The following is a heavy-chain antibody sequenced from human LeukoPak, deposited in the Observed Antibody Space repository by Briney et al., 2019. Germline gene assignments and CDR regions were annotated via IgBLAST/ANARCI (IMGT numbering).Heavy chain of an antibody. CDR1: GYTFTSYA. V-gene: IGHV7-4-1*02. Sequence: ASVKVSCKASGYTFTSYAMSWVRQAPGQGLEWMGWINTNTGNPTYAQGFTGRFVFSLDTSVSTAYLQISSLKAEDTAVYYCARLGDAYYYYYYMDVWGKGTTVIVSS. J-gene: IGHJ6*03. D-gene: IGHD3-10*01. CDR3: ARLGDAYYYYYYMDV. CDR2: INTNTGNP.